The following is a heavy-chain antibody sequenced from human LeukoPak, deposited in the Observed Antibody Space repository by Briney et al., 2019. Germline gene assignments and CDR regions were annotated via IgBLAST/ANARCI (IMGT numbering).Heavy chain of an antibody. CDR3: TRVNLRGSQYNWFDP. Sequence: GASVKVSCKTFGGTFRSHIFSWVRQAPGQGLEWMGKITPIIDSAKYSQKFRERLTITGDSSTGTAYMELSSLTPEDTALYYCTRVNLRGSQYNWFDPWGQGTLVIVSS. V-gene: IGHV1-69*08. J-gene: IGHJ5*02. CDR1: GGTFRSHI. CDR2: ITPIIDSA. D-gene: IGHD1-26*01.